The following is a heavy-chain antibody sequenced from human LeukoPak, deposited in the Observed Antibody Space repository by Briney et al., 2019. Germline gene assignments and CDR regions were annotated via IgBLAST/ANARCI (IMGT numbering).Heavy chain of an antibody. Sequence: DWNWLRQPPGKGLEAVSVIYSGDSTYYADTVKGRFTISRDNSKNTLKLTMNNPRAEDTAVYYCARSDIVAHFDYWGQGTLVTVSS. V-gene: IGHV3-53*01. CDR3: ARSDIVAHFDY. CDR1: D. J-gene: IGHJ4*02. CDR2: IYSGDST. D-gene: IGHD2-15*01.